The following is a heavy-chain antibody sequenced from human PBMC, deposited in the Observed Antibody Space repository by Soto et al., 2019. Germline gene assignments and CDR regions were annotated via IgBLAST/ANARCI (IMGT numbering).Heavy chain of an antibody. CDR2: ISGSGGST. Sequence: GGSLRLSCAASGFTFSSYAMSWVRQAPGKGLEWVSAISGSGGSTYYADSVKGRFTISRDNSKNTLYLQMNSLRAEDTAVYYCAKAIDGSSTSCSPRGFLCYYYYGMDVWGQGTTVTVSS. CDR1: GFTFSSYA. V-gene: IGHV3-23*01. D-gene: IGHD2-2*01. CDR3: AKAIDGSSTSCSPRGFLCYYYYGMDV. J-gene: IGHJ6*02.